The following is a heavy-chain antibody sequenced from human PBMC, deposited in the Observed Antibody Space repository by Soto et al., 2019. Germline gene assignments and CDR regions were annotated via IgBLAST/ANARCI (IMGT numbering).Heavy chain of an antibody. J-gene: IGHJ4*02. D-gene: IGHD3-16*01. Sequence: PSETLSLTCTVSGGSISSSSYYWGWIRQPPGKGLEWIGSIYYSGSTYYNPALTSRVTISVDTSKNQFSLKLSSVTAADTAVYYCARRLGERYYSGQGTLVTVSS. CDR1: GGSISSSSYY. CDR3: ARRLGERYY. V-gene: IGHV4-39*01. CDR2: IYYSGST.